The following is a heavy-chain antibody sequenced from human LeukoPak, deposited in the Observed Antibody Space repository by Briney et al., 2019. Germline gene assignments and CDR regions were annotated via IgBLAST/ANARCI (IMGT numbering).Heavy chain of an antibody. V-gene: IGHV4-4*07. CDR2: IYTSGST. J-gene: IGHJ4*02. Sequence: SETLSLTCTVSGGSISSYYWSWIRQPAGKGLEWIGRIYTSGSTNYNPSLKSRVTMSVDTSKNQFSLKLSSVTAADTAVYYCARETQITTYYDSSGYYEDYWGQGTLVTVSS. CDR1: GGSISSYY. D-gene: IGHD3-22*01. CDR3: ARETQITTYYDSSGYYEDY.